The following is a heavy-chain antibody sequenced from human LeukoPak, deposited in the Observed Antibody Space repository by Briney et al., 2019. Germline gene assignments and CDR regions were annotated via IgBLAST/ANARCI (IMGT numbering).Heavy chain of an antibody. D-gene: IGHD4-23*01. CDR2: MNPNSGNT. V-gene: IGHV1-8*01. CDR3: ARGGFYGGDNWFDP. Sequence: GASVKVSCKASGYTFTSYDINWVRQATGQGLEWMGWMNPNSGNTGYAQKFQGRVTMTRNTSISTAYMELSSLRSEDTAVCYCARGGFYGGDNWFDPWGQGTLVTVSS. J-gene: IGHJ5*02. CDR1: GYTFTSYD.